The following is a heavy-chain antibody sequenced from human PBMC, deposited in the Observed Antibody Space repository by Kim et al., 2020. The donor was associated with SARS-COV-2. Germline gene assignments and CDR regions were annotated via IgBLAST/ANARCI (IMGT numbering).Heavy chain of an antibody. CDR2: ITKSSATI. CDR1: GFTFSAYD. Sequence: GGSLRLSCATSGFTFSAYDMNWVRQAPGKGLEWLSFITKSSATIYYADSVQGRFTLSRDNAKNSLYLQMNSLRDEDTALYYCVRDRMGGAFDIWGQGTMVTVSS. V-gene: IGHV3-48*02. J-gene: IGHJ3*02. D-gene: IGHD3-16*01. CDR3: VRDRMGGAFDI.